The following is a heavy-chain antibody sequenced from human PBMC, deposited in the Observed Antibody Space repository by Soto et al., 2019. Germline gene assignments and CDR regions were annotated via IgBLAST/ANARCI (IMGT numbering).Heavy chain of an antibody. Sequence: QVQLQESGPGLVKPSETLSLTCTVSGGSISSYYWSWIRQPPGKGLEWIGYIYYSGSTNYNPSLKSRVTISVDTSKNRSALKLSSVTAADTAVYYCARAKAPLYSSSWYWFDPWGQGTLVTVSS. CDR3: ARAKAPLYSSSWYWFDP. D-gene: IGHD6-13*01. J-gene: IGHJ5*02. CDR1: GGSISSYY. CDR2: IYYSGST. V-gene: IGHV4-59*08.